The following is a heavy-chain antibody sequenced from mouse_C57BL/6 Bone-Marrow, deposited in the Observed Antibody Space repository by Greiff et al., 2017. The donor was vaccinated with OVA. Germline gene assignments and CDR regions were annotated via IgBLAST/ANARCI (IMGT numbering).Heavy chain of an antibody. CDR1: GFSFNTYA. J-gene: IGHJ1*03. Sequence: GGGLVQPKGSLKFSCAASGFSFNTYAMNWVRQAPGKGLEWAGRIRSKSNNYATYYAESVKDRFTISRDDPESQLYLQMNNLKTEDTAMYYCVSRWLLREWYFDDWGKGTTVTVSS. V-gene: IGHV10-1*01. D-gene: IGHD2-3*01. CDR3: VSRWLLREWYFDD. CDR2: IRSKSNNYAT.